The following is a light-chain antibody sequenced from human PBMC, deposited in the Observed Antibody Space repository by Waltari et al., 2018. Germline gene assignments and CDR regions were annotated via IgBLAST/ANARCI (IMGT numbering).Light chain of an antibody. J-gene: IGLJ1*01. V-gene: IGLV2-14*03. CDR3: NSYTSTSTLV. Sequence: QSALTQPASVSGSPGQSIPISCTGSSSDIGDYNYVSWYQQYPGQAPKLILFDVTDRPSGVSPRFSGSKSGNTASLTISGLQTEDEADYYCNSYTSTSTLVFGTGTKVTVL. CDR2: DVT. CDR1: SSDIGDYNY.